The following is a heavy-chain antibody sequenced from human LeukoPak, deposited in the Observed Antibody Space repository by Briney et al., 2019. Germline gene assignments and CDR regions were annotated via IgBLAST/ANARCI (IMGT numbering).Heavy chain of an antibody. CDR3: ARDGHSSGIFDY. J-gene: IGHJ4*02. CDR1: ELTFSGYW. D-gene: IGHD3-10*01. Sequence: GGSLRLTCAASELTFSGYWMNWVRQAPGKGLQWVGHISHAGGQTHYSDPVKGRFTISRDNAKRSLYLQMTSLRPEDTAVYYCARDGHSSGIFDYWGQGTLVTVSS. V-gene: IGHV3-7*01. CDR2: ISHAGGQT.